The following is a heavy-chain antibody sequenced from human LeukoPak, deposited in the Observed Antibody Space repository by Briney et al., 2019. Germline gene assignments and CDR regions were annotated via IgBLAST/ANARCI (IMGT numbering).Heavy chain of an antibody. CDR3: AKGMAAGKYVGSDY. CDR2: ISGSGGST. V-gene: IGHV3-23*01. D-gene: IGHD6-13*01. CDR1: GFTFSSYA. J-gene: IGHJ4*02. Sequence: HPGGSLRLSCAASGFTFSSYATSWVRQAPGKGLEWVSAISGSGGSTYYADSVKGRFTISRDNSKNTLYLQMNSLRAEDTAVYYCAKGMAAGKYVGSDYWGQGTLVTVSS.